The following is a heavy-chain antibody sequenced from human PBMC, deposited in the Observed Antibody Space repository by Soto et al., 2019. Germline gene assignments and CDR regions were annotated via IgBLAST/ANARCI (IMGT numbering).Heavy chain of an antibody. J-gene: IGHJ4*02. CDR3: GSLFEF. CDR1: GFTFRYYW. V-gene: IGHV3-74*01. Sequence: EVHLVESGGGLVQPGGSLRLSCAASGFTFRYYWLHWVRQVPGRGAVWVSGINNDGSDTFYADFVEGRFTISRDNAKNTVYLQMDSLRAEDTAVYYCGSLFEFWGQGTLVTVPS. CDR2: INNDGSDT.